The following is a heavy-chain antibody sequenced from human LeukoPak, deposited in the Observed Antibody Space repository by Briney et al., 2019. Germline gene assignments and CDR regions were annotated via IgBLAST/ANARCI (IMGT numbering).Heavy chain of an antibody. V-gene: IGHV3-30*18. J-gene: IGHJ5*02. Sequence: GGSLRLSCAASGFTFSSYGMHWVRQAPGKGLEWVAVISYDGSNKYYADSVKGRFTISRDNSKDTLYLQMNSLRAEDTAVYYCAKVHSVAGHNWFDPWGQGTLVTVSS. CDR3: AKVHSVAGHNWFDP. D-gene: IGHD6-19*01. CDR2: ISYDGSNK. CDR1: GFTFSSYG.